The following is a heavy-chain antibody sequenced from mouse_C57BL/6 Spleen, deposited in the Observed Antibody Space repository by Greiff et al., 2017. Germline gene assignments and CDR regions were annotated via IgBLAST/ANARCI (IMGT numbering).Heavy chain of an antibody. Sequence: VQLQQSGAELVRPGASVKLSCTASGFNIKDDDMHWVKQRPEQGLEWIGWIDPEKGDNEYASKFKGKDTITADNPSNTAYLQLSSLTSEDTAVYYCTGTVHWGFGWYFDVWGTGTTVTVSS. CDR2: IDPEKGDN. CDR3: TGTVHWGFGWYFDV. D-gene: IGHD4-1*01. V-gene: IGHV14-4*01. J-gene: IGHJ1*03. CDR1: GFNIKDDD.